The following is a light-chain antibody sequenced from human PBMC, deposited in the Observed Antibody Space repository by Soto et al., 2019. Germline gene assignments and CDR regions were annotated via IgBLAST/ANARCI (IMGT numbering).Light chain of an antibody. J-gene: IGLJ1*01. CDR1: NIGSKS. V-gene: IGLV3-21*04. Sequence: SYELTQPPSVSVAPGKTARITCGGNNIGSKSVHWYQQKPGQAPVLVIYYDSDRPSGIPERFSGSNSGNTATLTISRVEAGDEADYYCHVWDSSSDHHVFGTGTKVTVL. CDR2: YDS. CDR3: HVWDSSSDHHV.